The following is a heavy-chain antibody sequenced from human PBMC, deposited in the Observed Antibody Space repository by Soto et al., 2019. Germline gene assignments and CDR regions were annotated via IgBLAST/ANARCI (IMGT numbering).Heavy chain of an antibody. J-gene: IGHJ5*02. D-gene: IGHD3-9*01. CDR3: ARGRNGLVLS. CDR2: IYYSGST. V-gene: IGHV4-61*01. CDR1: VGSVSSGKFY. Sequence: PSETLSLTRTVSVGSVSSGKFYWSWIRQPPGKGLEWIGFIYYSGSTNYNPSLKSRVTISVDTSKNQFSLRLSSVTAADTAVYYCARGRNGLVLSWGQGTLVTVSS.